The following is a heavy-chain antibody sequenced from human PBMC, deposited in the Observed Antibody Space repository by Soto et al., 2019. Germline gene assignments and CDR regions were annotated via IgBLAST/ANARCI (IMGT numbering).Heavy chain of an antibody. V-gene: IGHV3-48*01. CDR2: ISSSSSTI. J-gene: IGHJ4*02. CDR1: GFTFSSYS. CDR3: ARDSDYYDSSGYSDY. D-gene: IGHD3-22*01. Sequence: GGSLRLSCAASGFTFSSYSMNWVRQAPGKGLEWVSYISSSSSTIYYADSVKGRFTISRDNAKNSLYLQMNSLRAEDTAVYYCARDSDYYDSSGYSDYWGQGTLVTVSS.